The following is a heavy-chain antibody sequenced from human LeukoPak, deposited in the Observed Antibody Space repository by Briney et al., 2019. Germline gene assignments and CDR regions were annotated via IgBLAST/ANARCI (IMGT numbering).Heavy chain of an antibody. D-gene: IGHD1-1*01. J-gene: IGHJ4*02. V-gene: IGHV4-39*01. CDR2: IYYTGTT. CDR3: ARRSTASYSDY. CDR1: SGSISVTGID. Sequence: SETLSLTCTVSSGSISVTGIDWGWVRQPPGKGLEYLGKIYYTGTTSYNPSLKSRVTISVDTSQNQFSLKLNSVTAADTAVYYCARRSTASYSDYWGQGTLVTVSS.